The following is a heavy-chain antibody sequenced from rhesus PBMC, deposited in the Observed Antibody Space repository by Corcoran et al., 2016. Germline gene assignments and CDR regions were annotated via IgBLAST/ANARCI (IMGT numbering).Heavy chain of an antibody. CDR3: AKWDGSSLDY. V-gene: IGHV5-2*01. D-gene: IGHD4-29*01. CDR1: GYSSTSSW. Sequence: EVQLVQFGAEANRSGESLKISCKTSGYSSTSSWYSWVRQMHRKGLGWMCAIVPDDSDTRYSPSFQGQVTISDDKSSSTAYLQWSSLKASDSATYYCAKWDGSSLDYWGQGVQVTVSS. CDR2: IVPDDSDT. J-gene: IGHJ4*01.